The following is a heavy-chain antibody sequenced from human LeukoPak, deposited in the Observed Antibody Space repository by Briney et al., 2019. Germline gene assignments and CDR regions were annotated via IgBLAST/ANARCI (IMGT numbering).Heavy chain of an antibody. CDR1: GFTFSSYS. Sequence: GGSLRLSCAASGFTFSSYSMNWVRQAPGKGLEWVSSISSSSSYIYYADSVKGRFTISRDNAKNSLYLQMNSLRSEDTAVYYCARDRRIAAAGTKWFDPWGQGTLVTVSS. J-gene: IGHJ5*02. V-gene: IGHV3-21*04. D-gene: IGHD6-13*01. CDR2: ISSSSSYI. CDR3: ARDRRIAAAGTKWFDP.